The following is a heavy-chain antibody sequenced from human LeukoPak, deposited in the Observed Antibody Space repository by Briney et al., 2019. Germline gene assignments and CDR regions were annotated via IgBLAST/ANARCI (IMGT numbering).Heavy chain of an antibody. Sequence: GGSLRLSCVASGFTFSNYNINWVRQAPGKGLEWVSYISSSSSTIHYADSVKGRFTISRDNAKNSLFLQMNSLRDEDTAVYYCARVWELSFDYWGQGTLVTVSS. V-gene: IGHV3-48*02. CDR3: ARVWELSFDY. CDR1: GFTFSNYN. CDR2: ISSSSSTI. J-gene: IGHJ4*02. D-gene: IGHD1-26*01.